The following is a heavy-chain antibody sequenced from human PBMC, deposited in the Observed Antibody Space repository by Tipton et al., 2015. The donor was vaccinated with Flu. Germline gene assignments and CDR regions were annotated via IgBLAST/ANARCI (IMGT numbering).Heavy chain of an antibody. J-gene: IGHJ3*02. CDR1: GGSINSYY. D-gene: IGHD4/OR15-4a*01. V-gene: IGHV4-59*01. Sequence: TLSLTCTVSGGSINSYYWSWIRQPPGKGLEWIGYLHYSGSTRYNPSLESRVTISEETSNNQFSLRLTSVTAADTAVYYRARAVYGAFDAFDIWGRGSMVTVSS. CDR2: LHYSGST. CDR3: ARAVYGAFDAFDI.